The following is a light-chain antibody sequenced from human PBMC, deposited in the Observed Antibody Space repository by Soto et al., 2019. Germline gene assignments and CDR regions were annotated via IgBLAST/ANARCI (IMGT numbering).Light chain of an antibody. CDR1: SSNIGQNT. CDR3: ASWDYSLNAYV. CDR2: SNN. V-gene: IGLV1-44*01. Sequence: QLVLTQPPSASGTPGQRVTISCSGSSSNIGQNTVNWYQQLPGTTPKVLIYSNNQRPSGVPDRFSGSKSGTSASLAISGLQSEDEADYYCASWDYSLNAYVFGIGTKLTVL. J-gene: IGLJ1*01.